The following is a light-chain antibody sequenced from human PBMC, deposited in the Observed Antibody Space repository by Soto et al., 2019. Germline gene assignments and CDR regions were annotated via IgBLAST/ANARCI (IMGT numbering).Light chain of an antibody. CDR2: QNN. CDR3: YSAADNNLGL. CDR1: VLAKKY. Sequence: SYELTQPSSVSVSPGQTARITCSGDVLAKKYVRWFQQKPGQAPVLVIFQNNERPSGIPERFSGSNSGTTVTLTISGAQVEDEADYYCYSAADNNLGLFGGGTQLTVL. V-gene: IGLV3-27*01. J-gene: IGLJ2*01.